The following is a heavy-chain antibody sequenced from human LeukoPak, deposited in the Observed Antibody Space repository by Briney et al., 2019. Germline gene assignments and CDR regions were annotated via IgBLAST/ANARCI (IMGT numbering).Heavy chain of an antibody. D-gene: IGHD1-26*01. V-gene: IGHV3-73*01. J-gene: IGHJ5*02. CDR3: TRDTGTYNWFDP. CDR2: IDKKDKGYATAT. Sequence: GGSLRLSCAASGFTFSGSAIHWVRQSSGKGLEWVGQIDKKDKGYATATAYAASVKGRFTISRDDSINTAYLQMKSLKTEDTALYYCTRDTGTYNWFDPWGQGTLVTVSS. CDR1: GFTFSGSA.